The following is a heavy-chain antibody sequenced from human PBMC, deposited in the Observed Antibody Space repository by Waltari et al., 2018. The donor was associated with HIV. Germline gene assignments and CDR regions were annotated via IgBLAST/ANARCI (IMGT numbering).Heavy chain of an antibody. CDR1: GFTFSTFW. V-gene: IGHV3-74*01. CDR3: ARGRYYGMDV. CDR2: IDSDGSST. Sequence: VQLVESGGGLVQPGGSLRLSCAASGFTFSTFWMHWVRQTPGKGVVWVSGIDSDGSSTTYADSVKGRFTIYRDNPKNTLYLQMSSLRAEDTAVYFCARGRYYGMDVWGQGTTVTVSS. J-gene: IGHJ6*02.